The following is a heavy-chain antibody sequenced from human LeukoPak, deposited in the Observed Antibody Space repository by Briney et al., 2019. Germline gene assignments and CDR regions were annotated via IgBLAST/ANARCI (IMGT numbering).Heavy chain of an antibody. CDR3: ARSLPSFGAAFDY. D-gene: IGHD3-3*01. CDR2: IIPTLGIA. V-gene: IGHV1-69*04. J-gene: IGHJ4*02. Sequence: ASVKVSCKASGGTFSSYAISWVRQAPGQGLEWMGRIIPTLGIANYAQKFQGRVTITADKSTSTAYMELSSLRSEDTAVYYCARSLPSFGAAFDYWGQGTLVTVSS. CDR1: GGTFSSYA.